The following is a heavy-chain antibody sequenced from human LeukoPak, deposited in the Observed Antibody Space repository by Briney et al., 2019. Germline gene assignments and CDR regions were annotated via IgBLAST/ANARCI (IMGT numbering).Heavy chain of an antibody. CDR1: GGSISSGSYY. CDR2: IYHTGSI. D-gene: IGHD2-15*01. J-gene: IGHJ4*02. CDR3: ARRGSGAFVDY. V-gene: IGHV4-61*09. Sequence: PSQTLSLTCTVSGGSISSGSYYWSWIRQSPGKGLEWIGNIYHTGSINYNPSLKTRVTLSLDTSRNQFSLKLNSVTAADTAVYYCARRGSGAFVDYWGQGTLVTVSS.